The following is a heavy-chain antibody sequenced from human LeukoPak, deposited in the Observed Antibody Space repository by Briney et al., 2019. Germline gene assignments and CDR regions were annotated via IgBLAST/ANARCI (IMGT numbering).Heavy chain of an antibody. Sequence: GGSLRLSCVASGFTFSNHWMSWARQAPGKGLEWVANIKVDGSDKYYVDSVKGRFTISRDNAENSLYLQMNSLRAEDSAGYYCARGGGGVDYWGQGTLVTVSS. D-gene: IGHD3-16*01. J-gene: IGHJ4*02. CDR2: IKVDGSDK. V-gene: IGHV3-7*01. CDR3: ARGGGGVDY. CDR1: GFTFSNHW.